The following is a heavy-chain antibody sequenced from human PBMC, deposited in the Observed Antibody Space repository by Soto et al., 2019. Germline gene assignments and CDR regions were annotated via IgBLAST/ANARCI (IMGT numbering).Heavy chain of an antibody. CDR2: FDPEDGET. CDR3: ATDRPGSGSYQT. CDR1: GYTLTELS. J-gene: IGHJ5*02. D-gene: IGHD3-10*01. V-gene: IGHV1-24*01. Sequence: ASVKVSCKVSGYTLTELSMHWVRQAPGKGLEWMGGFDPEDGETIHAQKFQGRVTMTEDTSTDTAYMELSSLRSEDTAVYYCATDRPGSGSYQTWGQGTLVTVSS.